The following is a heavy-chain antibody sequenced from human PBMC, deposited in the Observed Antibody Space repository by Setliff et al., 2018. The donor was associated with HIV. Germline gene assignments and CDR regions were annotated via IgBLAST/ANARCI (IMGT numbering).Heavy chain of an antibody. Sequence: ASETLSLTCTVSGDSINSGNYYWSWIRQHPGKGLEWIGYIYYSGSTYYSPSLKSRVTISEDTSKNQFSLKMRSVTAADTAVYFCARLEKLDDISYFDYWGQGTLVTVSS. CDR2: IYYSGST. CDR1: GDSINSGNYY. CDR3: ARLEKLDDISYFDY. V-gene: IGHV4-31*03. D-gene: IGHD3-3*02. J-gene: IGHJ4*02.